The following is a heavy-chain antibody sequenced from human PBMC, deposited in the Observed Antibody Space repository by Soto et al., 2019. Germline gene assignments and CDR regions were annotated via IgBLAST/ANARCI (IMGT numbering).Heavy chain of an antibody. CDR1: GGSFSGYY. J-gene: IGHJ4*02. CDR2: INHSGST. CDR3: ATNLYDILTGYSSAY. Sequence: SETLSLTWAVYGGSFSGYYWSWIRQPPGKGLEWIGEINHSGSTNYNPSLKSRVTISVDTSKNQFSLKLSSVTAADTAVYYCATNLYDILTGYSSAYWGQGTLVTVSS. D-gene: IGHD3-9*01. V-gene: IGHV4-34*01.